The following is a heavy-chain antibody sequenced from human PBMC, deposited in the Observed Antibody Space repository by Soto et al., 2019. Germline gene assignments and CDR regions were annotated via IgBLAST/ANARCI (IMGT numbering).Heavy chain of an antibody. CDR2: ISSSGSTI. J-gene: IGHJ6*02. D-gene: IGHD6-13*01. Sequence: GGSLRLSCAASGFTFSSYEMNWVRQAPGKGLEWVSYISSSGSTIYYADSVKGRFTISRDNSKNTLYLQMNSLRAEHTAVYYCANVAPWDLYSRSWPHYYYYYGMDVSGQGPTVTVSS. CDR3: ANVAPWDLYSRSWPHYYYYYGMDV. V-gene: IGHV3-48*03. CDR1: GFTFSSYE.